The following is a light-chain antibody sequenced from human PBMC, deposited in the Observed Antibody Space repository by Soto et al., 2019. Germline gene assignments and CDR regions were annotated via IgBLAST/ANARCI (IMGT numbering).Light chain of an antibody. CDR1: QTISDY. V-gene: IGKV1-39*01. CDR2: AAS. Sequence: DIQMTQSPSSLSASVGDRVTITCRTSQTISDYLNWYQHKPGKAPKLLISAASSLQSGAPSRFRGSGSATDFTITISSLQPEDFATYYCQQSYSTLTFGTGTKVDIK. CDR3: QQSYSTLT. J-gene: IGKJ3*01.